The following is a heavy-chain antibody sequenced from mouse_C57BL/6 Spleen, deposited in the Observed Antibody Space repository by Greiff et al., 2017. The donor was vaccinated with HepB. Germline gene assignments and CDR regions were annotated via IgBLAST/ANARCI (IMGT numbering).Heavy chain of an antibody. D-gene: IGHD2-3*01. CDR3: ARPGPDDYCDY. CDR2: IYPRRGNT. J-gene: IGHJ2*01. CDR1: GYTFTSYG. Sequence: QVQLQQSGAELARPGASVKLSCKASGYTFTSYGISWVKQRTGQGLEWIGEIYPRRGNTYYNEKFKGKATLTAYKSSSTAYMELRSLTSEDSAVYFCARPGPDDYCDYWGQGTTLTVSS. V-gene: IGHV1-81*01.